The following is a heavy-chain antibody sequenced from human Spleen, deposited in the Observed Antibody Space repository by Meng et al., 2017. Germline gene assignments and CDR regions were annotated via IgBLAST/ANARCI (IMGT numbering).Heavy chain of an antibody. CDR1: GFTFDDYA. V-gene: IGHV3-9*01. CDR3: ATSSAAAGND. Sequence: GGSLRLSCAASGFTFDDYAMHWVRQAPGKGLEWVSGISWNSGSIGYADSVKGRFTISRDNAKNSLYLQMNSLRADDTALYYCATSSAAAGNDWGQGTLVTVSS. CDR2: ISWNSGSI. J-gene: IGHJ4*02. D-gene: IGHD6-13*01.